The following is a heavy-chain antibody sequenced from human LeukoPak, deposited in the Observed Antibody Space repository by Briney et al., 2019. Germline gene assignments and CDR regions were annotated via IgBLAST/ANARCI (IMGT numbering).Heavy chain of an antibody. CDR1: GFTFSSYG. CDR3: AKNIFAWDINAFDI. V-gene: IGHV3-23*01. CDR2: ISGSGSRT. J-gene: IGHJ3*02. D-gene: IGHD1-26*01. Sequence: GGSLRLSCAASGFTFSSYGMSWVRQAPGKGLECISVISGSGSRTYYEDSVKGRFTISRDNSKNTLYLQMNSLRAEDTAVYYCAKNIFAWDINAFDIWGQGTMVTVSS.